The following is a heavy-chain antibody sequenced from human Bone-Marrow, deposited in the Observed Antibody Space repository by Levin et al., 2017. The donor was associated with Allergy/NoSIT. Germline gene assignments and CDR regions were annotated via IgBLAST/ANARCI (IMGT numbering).Heavy chain of an antibody. CDR1: GFTFNNYA. J-gene: IGHJ5*02. CDR3: ARDPSPYWSSISCYPHWFDP. CDR2: ISYDGSNQ. Sequence: GGSLRLSCAASGFTFNNYAMHWVRQAPGKGLEWVAFISYDGSNQYYADSVKGRFTISRDNSKNTLYLQMTSLRPEDTTVYYCARDPSPYWSSISCYPHWFDPWGQGALVTVSS. V-gene: IGHV3-30-3*01. D-gene: IGHD2-2*01.